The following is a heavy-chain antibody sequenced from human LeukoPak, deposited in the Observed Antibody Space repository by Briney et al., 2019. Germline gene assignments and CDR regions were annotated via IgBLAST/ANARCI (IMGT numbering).Heavy chain of an antibody. V-gene: IGHV3-66*01. Sequence: GGSLRLSCVASGLSVSSNYMSWVRQAPGKGLEWVSVIYRDGSSYYAESVKGRFTISRDNPKNTLYIQMNSLRAEDTAVYYCARSFYDILIGYYQYFDYWGQGTLVTVSS. CDR3: ARSFYDILIGYYQYFDY. CDR2: IYRDGSS. CDR1: GLSVSSNY. J-gene: IGHJ4*02. D-gene: IGHD3-9*01.